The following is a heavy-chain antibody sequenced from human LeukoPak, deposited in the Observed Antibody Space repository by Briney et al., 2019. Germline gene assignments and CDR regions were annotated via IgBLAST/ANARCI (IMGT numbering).Heavy chain of an antibody. V-gene: IGHV1-8*03. CDR2: MNPNSGNT. D-gene: IGHD4-17*01. J-gene: IGHJ3*02. Sequence: ASVKVSCKASGYTFTSYDINWVRQATGQGLEWMGWMNPNSGNTGYAQKFQGRVTITRNTSISTAYMELSSLRSEDTAVYYCARVPSNPLGVTTYAFDIWGQGTMVTVSS. CDR1: GYTFTSYD. CDR3: ARVPSNPLGVTTYAFDI.